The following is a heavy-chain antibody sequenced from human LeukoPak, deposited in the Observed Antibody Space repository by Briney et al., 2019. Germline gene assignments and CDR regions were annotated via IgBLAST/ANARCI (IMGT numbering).Heavy chain of an antibody. V-gene: IGHV1-69*04. Sequence: SVKVSCKASGGTLSSYTISWVRQAPGQGLEWMGRIIPILGIANYAQKFQGRVTITADKSTSTAYMELSSLRSEDTAVYYCARDPRGRASSSSGVGFDYWGQGTLVTVSS. CDR2: IIPILGIA. J-gene: IGHJ4*02. CDR1: GGTLSSYT. D-gene: IGHD6-6*01. CDR3: ARDPRGRASSSSGVGFDY.